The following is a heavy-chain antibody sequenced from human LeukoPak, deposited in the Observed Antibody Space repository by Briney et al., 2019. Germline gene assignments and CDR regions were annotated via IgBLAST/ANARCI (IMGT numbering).Heavy chain of an antibody. J-gene: IGHJ4*02. CDR1: GYRFNSYW. CDR3: ASPQGGYNISGPSWGY. Sequence: GESLKISCKGSGYRFNSYWIGWVRQLPGKGLEWMGIIYPGDSDTRYSPSFQGQVTISVDKSISTAYLQWRSLKASDTAMYYCASPQGGYNISGPSWGYWGQGTLVTVSS. CDR2: IYPGDSDT. V-gene: IGHV5-51*01. D-gene: IGHD3-22*01.